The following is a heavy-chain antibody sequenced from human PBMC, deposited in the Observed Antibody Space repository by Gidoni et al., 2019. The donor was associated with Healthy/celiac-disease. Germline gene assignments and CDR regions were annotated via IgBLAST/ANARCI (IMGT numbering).Heavy chain of an antibody. Sequence: EVQLVESGGGLVQPGGSLRLSCAASGFTFSSYEMNWVRQAPGKGLEWVSYISSSGSTIYYADSVKGRFTISRDNAKNSLYLQMNSLRAEDTAVYYCARETYYDFWSGYADYWGQGTLVTVSS. CDR2: ISSSGSTI. J-gene: IGHJ4*02. D-gene: IGHD3-3*01. CDR1: GFTFSSYE. CDR3: ARETYYDFWSGYADY. V-gene: IGHV3-48*03.